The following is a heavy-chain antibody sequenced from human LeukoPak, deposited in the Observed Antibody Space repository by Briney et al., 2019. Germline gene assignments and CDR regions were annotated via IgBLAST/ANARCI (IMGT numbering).Heavy chain of an antibody. V-gene: IGHV4-34*01. D-gene: IGHD5-18*01. Sequence: SETLSLTCAVYGGSFSGYYWSWIRQPPGKGLEWIGEINHSGSTNYNPSLKSRVTISVDTSKNQFSLKLSSVTAADTAVYYYARGGVQLWSDFDYWGQGTLVTVSS. CDR3: ARGGVQLWSDFDY. J-gene: IGHJ4*02. CDR1: GGSFSGYY. CDR2: INHSGST.